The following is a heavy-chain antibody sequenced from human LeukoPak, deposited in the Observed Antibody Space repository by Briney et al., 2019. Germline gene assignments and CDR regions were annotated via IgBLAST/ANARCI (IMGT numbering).Heavy chain of an antibody. J-gene: IGHJ4*02. D-gene: IGHD1-26*01. CDR3: ARTSKVGATHYFDY. Sequence: KPSETLSLTCTVSGGSISSSNYYWGWIRQPPGKGLEWIGIIYSSGTTYYNPSLESRVTISVDTSKSQFSLKLSSVTAADTSLYYCARTSKVGATHYFDYWGQGTLVTVSS. V-gene: IGHV4-39*01. CDR2: IYSSGTT. CDR1: GGSISSSNYY.